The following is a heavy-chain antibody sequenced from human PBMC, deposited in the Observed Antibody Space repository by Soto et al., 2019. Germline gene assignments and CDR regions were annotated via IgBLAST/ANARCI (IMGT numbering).Heavy chain of an antibody. CDR1: GYSVTNRDW. D-gene: IGHD1-1*01. CDR2: IHHSGST. J-gene: IGHJ4*02. Sequence: SETLSLTCAVSGYSVTNRDWWSWVRQPPGKGLEWIGEIHHSGSTHYNPSLKSRVTMSVDKSTNQFSLTMSAVSAADTAIYYCTRDNEYRVDDGWGQGTLVTVSS. V-gene: IGHV4-4*02. CDR3: TRDNEYRVDDG.